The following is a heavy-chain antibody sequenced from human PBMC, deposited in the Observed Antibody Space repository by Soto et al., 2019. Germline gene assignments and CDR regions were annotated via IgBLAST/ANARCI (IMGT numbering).Heavy chain of an antibody. CDR3: ASRGGYCSGGSCYRLDY. Sequence: QVQLVQSGAEVKKPGSSVKVSCKASGGTFSSYAISWVRQAPGQGLEWMGGIIPIFGTANYAQKFQGRVTITADESTSTAYLELSSLRYEDTAVYYCASRGGYCSGGSCYRLDYWGQGTLVTVSS. J-gene: IGHJ4*02. CDR1: GGTFSSYA. V-gene: IGHV1-69*01. CDR2: IIPIFGTA. D-gene: IGHD2-15*01.